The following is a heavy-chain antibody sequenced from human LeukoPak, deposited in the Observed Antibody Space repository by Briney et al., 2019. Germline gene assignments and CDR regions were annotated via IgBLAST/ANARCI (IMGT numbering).Heavy chain of an antibody. CDR3: ARDWSYGSSSFNPFDY. D-gene: IGHD6-6*01. Sequence: GGSLRLPCAVSGFTLSNAWMSWVRQAPGKGLEWVSSISSRSAYTYYADSVRGRFTISRDNAKNSLYLQMNSLRAEDTAVYYCARDWSYGSSSFNPFDYWGQGTLVTVSS. CDR1: GFTLSNAW. J-gene: IGHJ4*02. V-gene: IGHV3-21*03. CDR2: ISSRSAYT.